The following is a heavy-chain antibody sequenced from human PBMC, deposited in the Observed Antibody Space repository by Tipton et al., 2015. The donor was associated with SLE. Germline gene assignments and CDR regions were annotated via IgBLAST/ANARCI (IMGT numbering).Heavy chain of an antibody. V-gene: IGHV4-61*02. CDR2: IYTRGST. Sequence: TLSLTCTVSGGSISSGSHYWSWIRQPAGKGLEWIGRIYTRGSTNYNPSLKSRVTISVDTSKNQFSLKLSSVTAADTAVHYCARDPVAGRGIDYWGQGTLVTVSS. D-gene: IGHD6-19*01. J-gene: IGHJ4*02. CDR1: GGSISSGSHY. CDR3: ARDPVAGRGIDY.